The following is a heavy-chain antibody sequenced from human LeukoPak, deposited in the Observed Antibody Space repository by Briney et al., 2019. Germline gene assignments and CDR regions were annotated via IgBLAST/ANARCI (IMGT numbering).Heavy chain of an antibody. CDR2: INPNSGGT. Sequence: ASVKVSCKASGYTFTGYYMHWVRQAPGQGLEWMGWINPNSGGTNYAQKFQGRVTMTRDTSISTAYMELSRLRSDDTAVYYCARSCGGDCYGEEEWGQGTLVTVSS. CDR1: GYTFTGYY. D-gene: IGHD2-21*01. J-gene: IGHJ4*02. V-gene: IGHV1-2*02. CDR3: ARSCGGDCYGEEE.